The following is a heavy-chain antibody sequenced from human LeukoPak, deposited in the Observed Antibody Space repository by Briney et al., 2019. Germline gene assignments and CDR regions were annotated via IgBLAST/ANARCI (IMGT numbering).Heavy chain of an antibody. CDR2: IGGIVDNT. V-gene: IGHV3-23*01. J-gene: IGHJ5*02. CDR3: ALDYDSSGHTPGWFDP. D-gene: IGHD3-22*01. Sequence: GGSLILSCAASGFTFSSYAMSWVRQAPGRGLEWVSLIGGIVDNTHYADSVKGRFTISRDNSKNTLYLQMNSLRAEDTAVYYCALDYDSSGHTPGWFDPWGQGTLVTVSS. CDR1: GFTFSSYA.